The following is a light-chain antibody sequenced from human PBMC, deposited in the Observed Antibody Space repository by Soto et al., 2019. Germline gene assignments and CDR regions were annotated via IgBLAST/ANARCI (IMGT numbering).Light chain of an antibody. CDR3: NSYTGSGIV. Sequence: QSVLTQPASVSGSPGQSITISCTGTSSDVGGYNYVSWYQHHPGKAPKLMIYEVSNRPSGVSYRFSGSKSGNTAPLTISGLQAEDEADYYCNSYTGSGIVFGTGTKLTVL. J-gene: IGLJ1*01. CDR1: SSDVGGYNY. V-gene: IGLV2-14*01. CDR2: EVS.